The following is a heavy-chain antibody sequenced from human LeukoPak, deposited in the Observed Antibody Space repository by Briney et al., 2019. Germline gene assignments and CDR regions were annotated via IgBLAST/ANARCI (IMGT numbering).Heavy chain of an antibody. CDR1: GFTFSSYT. D-gene: IGHD1-26*01. V-gene: IGHV3-30*03. CDR3: ARWSHYSGSYYLDY. J-gene: IGHJ4*02. CDR2: ISYDGSNK. Sequence: PGGSLRLSCAASGFTFSSYTMHWVRQAPGKGLEWVAFISYDGSNKHYVESVKGRFTISRANSKNTLYLQMNSLRAEDTAVYYCARWSHYSGSYYLDYWGQGTLVTVSS.